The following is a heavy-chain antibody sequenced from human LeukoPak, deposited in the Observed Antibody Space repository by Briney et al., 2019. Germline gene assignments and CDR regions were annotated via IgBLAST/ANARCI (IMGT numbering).Heavy chain of an antibody. V-gene: IGHV3-48*03. CDR3: ARGLGKGDY. Sequence: SGGSLRLSCAASGFTFSSYELNWVRQAPGKGPEWISYISSSGTTIYYTDSVKGRFTISRDNAKNSLYLQMNSLRAEDTAVYNCARGLGKGDYWGQGTLVTVSS. CDR2: ISSSGTTI. J-gene: IGHJ4*02. CDR1: GFTFSSYE. D-gene: IGHD7-27*01.